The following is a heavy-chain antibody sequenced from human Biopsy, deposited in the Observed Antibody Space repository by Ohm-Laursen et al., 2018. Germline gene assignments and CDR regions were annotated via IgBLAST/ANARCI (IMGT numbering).Heavy chain of an antibody. D-gene: IGHD2/OR15-2a*01. CDR2: IYYSGST. J-gene: IGHJ6*02. Sequence: TLSLTWSVSGGSISSDYWSWIRQTPGKGLEWIGYIYYSGSTNYNPSLKSRVTISVDTSKNQFSLRLNSVTAADTAVYYCARATNSTGWPYYYFYDMDVWGQGTTVTVSS. CDR1: GGSISSDY. V-gene: IGHV4-59*01. CDR3: ARATNSTGWPYYYFYDMDV.